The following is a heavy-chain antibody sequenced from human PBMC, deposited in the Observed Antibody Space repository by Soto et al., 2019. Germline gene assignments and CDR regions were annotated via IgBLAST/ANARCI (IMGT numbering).Heavy chain of an antibody. D-gene: IGHD6-6*01. J-gene: IGHJ5*02. CDR3: VRGSISARPLGVGAWYDP. V-gene: IGHV4-59*01. Sequence: SETLSLTCTVSGGSISSYYWSWIRQPPGKGLEWIGYIYYSGSTNYNPSLKSRVTISVDTSKNQFSLKLSSVTAADTAVYYCVRGSISARPLGVGAWYDPWGQGTLVSVSA. CDR1: GGSISSYY. CDR2: IYYSGST.